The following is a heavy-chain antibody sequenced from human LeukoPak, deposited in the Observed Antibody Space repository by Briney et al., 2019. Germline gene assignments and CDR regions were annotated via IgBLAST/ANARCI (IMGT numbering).Heavy chain of an antibody. V-gene: IGHV4-31*03. J-gene: IGHJ4*02. CDR3: ALGQYSGYDFDY. Sequence: PSETLSLTYTVSGGSISSGGYYWSWIRQHPGKGLEWIGYIYYSGSTYYNPSLKSRVTISVDTSKNQFSLKLSSVTAADTAVYYCALGQYSGYDFDYWGQGTLVTVSS. CDR1: GGSISSGGYY. D-gene: IGHD5-12*01. CDR2: IYYSGST.